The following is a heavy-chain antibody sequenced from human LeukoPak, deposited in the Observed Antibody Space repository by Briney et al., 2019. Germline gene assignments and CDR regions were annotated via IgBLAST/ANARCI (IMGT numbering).Heavy chain of an antibody. CDR2: IYQSGRA. Sequence: PSETLSLTCAVSGGSISSGGFSWNWIRQPPGKGLEWIGFIYQSGRATYNPSLKSRVNISVDRSKNQISVKMNSVTAADTAVYFCARGTPDFDSWGQGTLVTVSS. CDR3: ARGTPDFDS. D-gene: IGHD3-10*01. CDR1: GGSISSGGFS. J-gene: IGHJ4*02. V-gene: IGHV4-30-2*01.